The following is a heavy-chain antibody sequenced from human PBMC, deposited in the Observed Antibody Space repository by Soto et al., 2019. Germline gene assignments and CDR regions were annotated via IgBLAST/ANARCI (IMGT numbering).Heavy chain of an antibody. D-gene: IGHD5-12*01. CDR2: IYYSGST. V-gene: IGHV4-31*03. CDR1: GGSISSGGYY. Sequence: SETLSLTCTVSGGSISSGGYYWSWIRQHPGKGLEWIGYIYYSGSTYYNPSLKSRVTISVDTSKNQFSLKLSSVTAADTAVYYCARVWHSGYDYDVYYFDYWGQGTLVTVSS. CDR3: ARVWHSGYDYDVYYFDY. J-gene: IGHJ4*02.